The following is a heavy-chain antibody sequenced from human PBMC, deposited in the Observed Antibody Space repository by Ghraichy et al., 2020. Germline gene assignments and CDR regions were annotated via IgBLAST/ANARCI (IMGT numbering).Heavy chain of an antibody. CDR3: ARDRLRGGDRLEGGGFDP. Sequence: GGSLRLSCAASGFTFSSYAMHWVRQAPGKGLEWVAVISYDGSNKYYADSVKGRFTISRDNSKNTLYLQMNSLRAEDTAVYYCARDRLRGGDRLEGGGFDPWGQGTLVTVSS. CDR2: ISYDGSNK. V-gene: IGHV3-30-3*01. CDR1: GFTFSSYA. J-gene: IGHJ5*02. D-gene: IGHD2-21*02.